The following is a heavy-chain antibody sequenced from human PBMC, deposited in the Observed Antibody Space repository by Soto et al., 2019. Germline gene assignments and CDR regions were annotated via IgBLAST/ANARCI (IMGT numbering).Heavy chain of an antibody. CDR2: VSHRGST. Sequence: TLYLTCAVYGDPLSGYYWSWIRQPAGKGLGWIGEVSHRGSTNYNPTLNSLVTISADTSKNQFSLKLNYVSAADPAVYYCARVGLFYIDDWDKENTVTV. J-gene: IGHJ6*03. D-gene: IGHD2-21*01. CDR3: ARVGLFYIDD. CDR1: GDPLSGYY. V-gene: IGHV4-34*01.